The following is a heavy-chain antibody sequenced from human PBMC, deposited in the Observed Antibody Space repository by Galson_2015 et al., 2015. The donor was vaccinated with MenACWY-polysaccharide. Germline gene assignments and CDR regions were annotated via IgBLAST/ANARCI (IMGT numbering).Heavy chain of an antibody. V-gene: IGHV3-23*01. CDR3: AKDLRVGATAGSELDF. CDR1: GFTFSSYG. Sequence: SLRLSCAASGFTFSSYGMSWVRHAPGKGLEWVSSISGSGGSTFYADSVKGRFTISRDNSKNTLSLQVNSLRAEDTAKYYCAKDLRVGATAGSELDFWGQGTLVTVSS. CDR2: ISGSGGST. D-gene: IGHD1-26*01. J-gene: IGHJ4*02.